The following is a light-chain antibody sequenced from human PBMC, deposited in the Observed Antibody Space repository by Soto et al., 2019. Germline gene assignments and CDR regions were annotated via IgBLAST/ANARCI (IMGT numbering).Light chain of an antibody. V-gene: IGKV3-11*01. Sequence: DIVLTQSPATLSLSPGERATLSCRASQSVSNYLAWYQQKPGQAPRLLIYDASNRATGIPARFSGSGSGTDFTLTISSLDPEDFAVYYCQQRSNWPPFGPGTKVDIK. CDR1: QSVSNY. J-gene: IGKJ3*01. CDR2: DAS. CDR3: QQRSNWPP.